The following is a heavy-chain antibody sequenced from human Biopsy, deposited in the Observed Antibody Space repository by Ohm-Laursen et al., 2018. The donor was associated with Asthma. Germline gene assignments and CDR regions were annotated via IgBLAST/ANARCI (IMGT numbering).Heavy chain of an antibody. CDR3: VRDGTDDAFDI. Sequence: SLRLSCAASAFSFSNFPIHWLRQAPAKGLEWVGGISKDASTQDYADSVKGRFSMARDNSKNTLDLQMNSLREEDTAVYYCVRDGTDDAFDIWGQGTVVSVSS. D-gene: IGHD1-1*01. J-gene: IGHJ3*02. CDR2: ISKDASTQ. CDR1: AFSFSNFP. V-gene: IGHV3-30*01.